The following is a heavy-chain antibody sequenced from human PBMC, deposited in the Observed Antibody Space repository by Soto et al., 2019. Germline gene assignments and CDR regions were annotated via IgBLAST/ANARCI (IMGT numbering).Heavy chain of an antibody. D-gene: IGHD3-10*01. V-gene: IGHV3-33*01. CDR2: IWYDGSNK. CDR1: GFTFSSYG. J-gene: IGHJ3*02. CDR3: ASTRSGSGSYWAFDI. Sequence: GGSLRLSCAASGFTFSSYGMHWVRQAPGKGLEWVAVIWYDGSNKYYADSVKGRFTISRDNSKNTLYLQMNSLRAEDTAVYYCASTRSGSGSYWAFDIWGQGTMVTVSS.